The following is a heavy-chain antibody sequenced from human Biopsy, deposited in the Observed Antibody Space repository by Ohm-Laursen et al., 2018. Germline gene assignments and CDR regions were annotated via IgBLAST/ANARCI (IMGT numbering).Heavy chain of an antibody. V-gene: IGHV3-53*01. D-gene: IGHD3-9*01. Sequence: SLRPSCSASGFTVSTTYMSWVRQAPGKGLEWVSIIYLDGNTYYTDSVKGRFTISRDNSKNTLYLQMNSLRAEDTAEYYCARHLRYNDYWGQGTLVTVSS. CDR1: GFTVSTTY. CDR2: IYLDGNT. J-gene: IGHJ4*02. CDR3: ARHLRYNDY.